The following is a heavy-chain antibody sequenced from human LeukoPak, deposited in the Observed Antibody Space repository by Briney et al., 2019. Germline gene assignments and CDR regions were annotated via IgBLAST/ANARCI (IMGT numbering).Heavy chain of an antibody. J-gene: IGHJ4*02. CDR3: AGGPRYYYDSSGYSYFDY. CDR2: IKQDGSEK. D-gene: IGHD3-22*01. Sequence: GGSLRLSCVASGFTFSTFWMSWVRQAPGKGLEWVVNIKQDGSEKYYVDSVKGRFTISRDNAKNSLYLQMNSLRAEDTAVYYCAGGPRYYYDSSGYSYFDYWGQGTLVTVSS. CDR1: GFTFSTFW. V-gene: IGHV3-7*01.